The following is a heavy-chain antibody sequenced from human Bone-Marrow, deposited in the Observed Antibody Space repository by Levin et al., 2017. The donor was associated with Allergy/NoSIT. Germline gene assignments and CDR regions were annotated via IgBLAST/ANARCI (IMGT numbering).Heavy chain of an antibody. V-gene: IGHV4-59*01. J-gene: IGHJ4*02. Sequence: SETLSLTCTVSGGSISTYYWSWIRQPPGKGLEWIGYMSYSGSIKYNPSLKSRVTMSLDTSKNQFSLNLSSVTAAATAVYYCAREEGGDCTRTTCYVGCWGQGTLVTVSS. D-gene: IGHD2-2*01. CDR2: MSYSGSI. CDR3: AREEGGDCTRTTCYVGC. CDR1: GGSISTYY.